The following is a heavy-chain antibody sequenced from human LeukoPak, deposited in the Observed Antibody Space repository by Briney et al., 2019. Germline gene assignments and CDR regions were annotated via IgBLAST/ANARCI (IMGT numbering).Heavy chain of an antibody. CDR1: GYRVNRYH. V-gene: IGHV1-2*02. CDR2: INPNSGGT. J-gene: IGHJ5*02. D-gene: IGHD3-9*01. Sequence: ASVKVSCKPSGYRVNRYHIHGVRQAPGQGREWMGWINPNSGGTKYAQKFQGRVTMTGDTSISTVYMELSRLRSDDSAVYYCAREDYDVLTGYRTKHWFHPWGQGTLVTVSS. CDR3: AREDYDVLTGYRTKHWFHP.